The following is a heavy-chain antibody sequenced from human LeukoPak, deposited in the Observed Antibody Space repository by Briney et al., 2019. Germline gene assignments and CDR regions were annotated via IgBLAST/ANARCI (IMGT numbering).Heavy chain of an antibody. D-gene: IGHD2-15*01. J-gene: IGHJ4*02. Sequence: SQTLSLTCTVSGASISSGGYYWSWIRQHPGKGLEWIGYIYYGGSTYYNPSLKSRITISVDTSKNQFSLKLSSVTAADTAVYYCAKEGRCSGGSCYLSYWGQGTLVTVSS. CDR2: IYYGGST. CDR3: AKEGRCSGGSCYLSY. V-gene: IGHV4-31*03. CDR1: GASISSGGYY.